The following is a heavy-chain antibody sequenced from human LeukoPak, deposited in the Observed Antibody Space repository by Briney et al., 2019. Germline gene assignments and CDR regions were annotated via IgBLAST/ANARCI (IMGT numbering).Heavy chain of an antibody. V-gene: IGHV4-39*01. J-gene: IGHJ4*02. D-gene: IGHD2-2*01. Sequence: SETLSLTCTVYGGSISSSRYHWGWIRQPPGKGLEWIGSIIYSGNTYYNPSLKSRVTISVDTSKNQFSLKLSSVTAADTAVFSCARHHCSSSTCSVDYWGQGTLVTVSS. CDR1: GGSISSSRYH. CDR3: ARHHCSSSTCSVDY. CDR2: IIYSGNT.